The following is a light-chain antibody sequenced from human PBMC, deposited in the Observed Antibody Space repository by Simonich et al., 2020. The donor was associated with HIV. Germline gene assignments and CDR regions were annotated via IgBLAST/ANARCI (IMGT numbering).Light chain of an antibody. Sequence: EIVMTQSPATLSVSPGERATLSCRASQNVASNLAWYQQKPGQAPRLLIYGASSRATGIPERFSGSGFGKEFTLTISSMQSEDFAVYYCQQYNNWPSPFTFGPGTKVDIK. CDR1: QNVASN. J-gene: IGKJ3*01. CDR2: GAS. V-gene: IGKV3D-15*01. CDR3: QQYNNWPSPFT.